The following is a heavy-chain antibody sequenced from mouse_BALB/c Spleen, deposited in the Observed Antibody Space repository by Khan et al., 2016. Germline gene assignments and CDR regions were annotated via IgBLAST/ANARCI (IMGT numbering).Heavy chain of an antibody. CDR3: ASGGASYYGYYYAMDY. CDR2: ITTYNGNA. CDR1: GYTFTDYA. V-gene: IGHV1S137*01. D-gene: IGHD2-10*01. Sequence: QVQLKQSGPEVVRPGVSVKISCKGAGYTFTDYAMHWVKQSHTKSLEWIGLITTYNGNANYNQKFKGKATMTVDKSSSTAYMELARLTSEDSAIYYCASGGASYYGYYYAMDYWGQGTSVTVSS. J-gene: IGHJ4*01.